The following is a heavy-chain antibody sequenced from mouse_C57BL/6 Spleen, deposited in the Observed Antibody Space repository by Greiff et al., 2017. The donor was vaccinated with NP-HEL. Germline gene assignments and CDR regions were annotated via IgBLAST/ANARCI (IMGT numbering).Heavy chain of an antibody. CDR2: IYPGSGST. Sequence: QVQLQQSGAELVKPGASVKMSCKASGYTFTSYWITWVKQRPGQGLEWIGDIYPGSGSTNYNEKFKSKATLTVDTSSSTAYMQLSSLTSEDSAVYYCARLLVTTEGFAYWGQGALVTVSA. D-gene: IGHD2-2*01. V-gene: IGHV1-55*01. CDR3: ARLLVTTEGFAY. J-gene: IGHJ3*01. CDR1: GYTFTSYW.